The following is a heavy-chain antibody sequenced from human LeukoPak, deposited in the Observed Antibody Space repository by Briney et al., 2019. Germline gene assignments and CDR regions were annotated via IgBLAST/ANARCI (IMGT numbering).Heavy chain of an antibody. Sequence: GSLRLSCAASGFTFTNAWMSWIRQPPGKGLDWIGSFYYTGSTNYNPSLRSRVTISLDTSKNQISLRLSSVTAADTAVYYCARGGNALDYWGQGTLVTVSS. CDR3: ARGGNALDY. V-gene: IGHV4-59*01. D-gene: IGHD4-23*01. CDR2: FYYTGST. J-gene: IGHJ4*02. CDR1: GFTFTNAW.